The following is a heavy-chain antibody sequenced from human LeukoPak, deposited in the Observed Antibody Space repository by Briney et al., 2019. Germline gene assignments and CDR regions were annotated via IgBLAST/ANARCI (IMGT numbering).Heavy chain of an antibody. V-gene: IGHV1-18*01. J-gene: IGHJ3*02. Sequence: ASVTVSCKASGDTINRYTLSWVRQAPGQGLEWMGWISAYSGNTYFAQKFQGRVTLTTDTSTSTGYMELRTLRSDDTAVYYCARGENPLDAFDIWGQGTMVTVSS. CDR1: GDTINRYT. CDR2: ISAYSGNT. CDR3: ARGENPLDAFDI.